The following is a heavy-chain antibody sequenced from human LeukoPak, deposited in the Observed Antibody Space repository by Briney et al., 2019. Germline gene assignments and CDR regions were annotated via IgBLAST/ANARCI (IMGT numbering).Heavy chain of an antibody. CDR1: GGFISSSNYY. V-gene: IGHV4-39*07. Sequence: SETLSLTCTVSGGFISSSNYYWGWIRQPPGKGLEWIGSFYYSGSTYYNPSLKSRVTISVDTSKSQFSLRLSSVTAADTAVYYCASYTGGTIFGVVSLFDYWGQETLVNVSS. CDR3: ASYTGGTIFGVVSLFDY. CDR2: FYYSGST. J-gene: IGHJ4*02. D-gene: IGHD3-3*01.